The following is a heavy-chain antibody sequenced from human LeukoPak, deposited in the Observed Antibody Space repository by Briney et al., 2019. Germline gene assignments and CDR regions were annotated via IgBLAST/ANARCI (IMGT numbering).Heavy chain of an antibody. CDR1: GFTFSSYW. CDR2: INSDGSST. J-gene: IGHJ3*02. CDR3: AAVINGPDTVTNAFDI. V-gene: IGHV3-74*01. Sequence: GGSLRLSCAASGFTFSSYWMHWVRQAPGKGLVWVSRINSDGSSTSYADPVKGRFTISRDNAKNTLYLQMNSLRAEDTAVYYCAAVINGPDTVTNAFDIWGQGTMVTVSS. D-gene: IGHD4-17*01.